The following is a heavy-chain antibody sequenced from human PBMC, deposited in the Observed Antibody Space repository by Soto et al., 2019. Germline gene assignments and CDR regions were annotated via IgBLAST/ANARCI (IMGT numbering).Heavy chain of an antibody. CDR2: ISAHNGNT. CDR3: ARGRYGDY. CDR1: GYAFTTYG. J-gene: IGHJ4*02. Sequence: FHLLQSGAEVKKPGASVKVSCKGSGYAFTTYGITWVRQAPGQGLEWMGWISAHNGNTNYAQKLQGRVTVTRDTSTSTAYMELRSLRSDDTAVYYCARGRYGDYWGQGALVTVSS. D-gene: IGHD1-1*01. V-gene: IGHV1-18*01.